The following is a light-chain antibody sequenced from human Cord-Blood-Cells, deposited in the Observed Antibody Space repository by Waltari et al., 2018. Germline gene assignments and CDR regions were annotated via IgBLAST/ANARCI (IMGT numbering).Light chain of an antibody. CDR1: QSVSSY. V-gene: IGKV3-11*01. Sequence: EIVLTQSPAPLPLSPGERAPLPCRASQSVSSYLHWYQQKPCQAPRLLIYDASNMATGIPARFSGSGSGTDFTLTISSLEPEGFAVYYCQQRSNWPPYTFGQGTKLEIK. J-gene: IGKJ2*01. CDR2: DAS. CDR3: QQRSNWPPYT.